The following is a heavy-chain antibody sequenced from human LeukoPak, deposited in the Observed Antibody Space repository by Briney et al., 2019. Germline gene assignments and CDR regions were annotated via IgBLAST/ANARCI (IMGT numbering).Heavy chain of an antibody. V-gene: IGHV3-21*01. CDR1: GFTFSAYN. J-gene: IGHJ4*02. CDR2: ITTSSSYM. D-gene: IGHD1-26*01. CDR3: AREWGSYSRGGDY. Sequence: GGSLRLSCAASGFTFSAYNMNWVRRTPGKGLEWVSSITTSSSYMFYADSVRGRFTISRDNAKNSLYLQMNSLRAEDTAVYYCAREWGSYSRGGDYWGQGTLVTVSS.